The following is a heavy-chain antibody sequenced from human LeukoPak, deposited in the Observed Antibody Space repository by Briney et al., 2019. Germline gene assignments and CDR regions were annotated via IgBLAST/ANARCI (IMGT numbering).Heavy chain of an antibody. V-gene: IGHV3-11*04. CDR2: ISSSGSTI. Sequence: LSLTCTVSGYSISSGYYWGWIRQPPGKGLEWVSYISSSGSTIYYADSVKGRFTISRDNAKNSLYLQMNSLRAEDTAVYYCARVGPWVNPDYYYYYMDVWGKGTTVTVSS. CDR1: GYSISSGYY. CDR3: ARVGPWVNPDYYYYYMDV. D-gene: IGHD1-14*01. J-gene: IGHJ6*03.